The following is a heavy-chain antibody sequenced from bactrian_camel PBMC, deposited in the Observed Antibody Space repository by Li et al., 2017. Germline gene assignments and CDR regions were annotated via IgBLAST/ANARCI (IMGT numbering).Heavy chain of an antibody. D-gene: IGHD5*01. CDR1: YTYSRNC. CDR2: MYQGVAKT. Sequence: HVQLVESGGGSAQAGGSLRLSCSGYTYSRNCMAWFRQAPGKEREGVATMYQGVAKTYYADSVKGRFTIHKDNAKNTLYLEMNSLKSQDSGTYLCAAEAVPAPACGSWVNLRGYWGQGTQVTVS. CDR3: AAEAVPAPACGSWVNLRGY. V-gene: IGHV3S1*01. J-gene: IGHJ6*01.